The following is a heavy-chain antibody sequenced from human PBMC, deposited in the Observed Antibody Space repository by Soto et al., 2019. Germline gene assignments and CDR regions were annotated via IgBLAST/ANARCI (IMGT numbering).Heavy chain of an antibody. CDR1: SGSISSSNW. CDR3: ASLVVGNGAPGYYYYYMDV. J-gene: IGHJ6*03. D-gene: IGHD2-8*01. V-gene: IGHV4-4*02. CDR2: IYHSGST. Sequence: PSETLSLTCAVSSGSISSSNWWSWVRQPPGKGLEWIGEIYHSGSTNYNPSLKSRVTISVDKSKNQFSLKLSSVTAADTAVYYCASLVVGNGAPGYYYYYMDVWGKGTTVTVSS.